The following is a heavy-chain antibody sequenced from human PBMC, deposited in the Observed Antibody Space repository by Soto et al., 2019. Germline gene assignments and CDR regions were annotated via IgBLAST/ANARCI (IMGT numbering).Heavy chain of an antibody. J-gene: IGHJ4*02. CDR2: INPSGGNT. CDR1: GYTFTSYY. Sequence: ASVKVSCKASGYTFTSYYMHWVRQAPGQGLEWMGIINPSGGNTSYAQKFQGRVTMTRDTSTSTVYMELSSLRSEDTAVYYCASKGLADDYGDYVPDYWGQGTLVTVSS. V-gene: IGHV1-46*01. CDR3: ASKGLADDYGDYVPDY. D-gene: IGHD4-17*01.